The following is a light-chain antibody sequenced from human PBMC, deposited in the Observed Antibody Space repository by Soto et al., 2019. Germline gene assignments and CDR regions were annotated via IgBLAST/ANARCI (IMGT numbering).Light chain of an antibody. CDR3: QQSYSTLLT. Sequence: DIQMTQSPSSLSASVGDRFTITGLASQSISSYLNWYQQKPGKAPKLLIYAASSLQSGVPSRFSGSGSGTDFTLTISSLQPEDFATYYCQQSYSTLLTFGGGTKVDI. CDR1: QSISSY. J-gene: IGKJ4*01. CDR2: AAS. V-gene: IGKV1-39*01.